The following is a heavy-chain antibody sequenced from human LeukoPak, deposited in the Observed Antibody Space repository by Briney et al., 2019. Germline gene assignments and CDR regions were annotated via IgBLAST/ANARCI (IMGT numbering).Heavy chain of an antibody. CDR3: ARGRRDSWFDY. J-gene: IGHJ4*02. D-gene: IGHD2-15*01. Sequence: GGSLRLSCAGSGFTFSGFGMNWVRRAPGKGLEWVSYISGGGATMYYADSVKGRFTISRDNAKSSLYLQMNSLRAEDTAVYYCARGRRDSWFDYWGQGTLVTVSS. CDR2: ISGGGATM. V-gene: IGHV3-48*04. CDR1: GFTFSGFG.